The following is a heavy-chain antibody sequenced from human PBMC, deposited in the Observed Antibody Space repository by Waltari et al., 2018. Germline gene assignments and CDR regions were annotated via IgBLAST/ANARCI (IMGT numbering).Heavy chain of an antibody. V-gene: IGHV4-31*03. CDR2: IYYSGST. Sequence: QVQLQESGPGLVKPSQTLSLTCTGSCGSLSNGGYYWSWIRQHPGKGLEWIGYIYYSGSTYYNPSLKSRVTISVDTSKNQFSLKLSSVTAADTAVYYCARDISSEDTAMFTVSDWGQGTLVTVSS. CDR1: CGSLSNGGYY. J-gene: IGHJ4*02. CDR3: ARDISSEDTAMFTVSD. D-gene: IGHD5-18*01.